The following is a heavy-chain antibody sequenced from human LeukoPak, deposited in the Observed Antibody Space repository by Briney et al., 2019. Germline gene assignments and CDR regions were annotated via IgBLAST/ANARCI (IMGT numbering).Heavy chain of an antibody. Sequence: PGGSLRLSGAASGLTLSGYWMHWVRQAPGKGLVWVSRINGDASSTSYADSVKGRFTISRDNAKSTLYLQMNSLRVEDTAVYYCARARGNTYGYFEYWGQGTLVTVSS. CDR3: ARARGNTYGYFEY. CDR1: GLTLSGYW. CDR2: INGDASST. D-gene: IGHD5-18*01. J-gene: IGHJ4*02. V-gene: IGHV3-74*01.